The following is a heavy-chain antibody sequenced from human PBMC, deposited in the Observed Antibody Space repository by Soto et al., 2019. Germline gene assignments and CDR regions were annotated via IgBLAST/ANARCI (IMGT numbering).Heavy chain of an antibody. CDR3: AADITIFGVVFTYYYGMDV. CDR2: IVVGSGNT. V-gene: IGHV1-58*01. J-gene: IGHJ6*02. CDR1: GFTLTGAP. Sequence: LVKVSRKAAGFTLTGAPVQRRRQAREQRLEWIGWIVVGSGNTNYAQKFQERVTITRDMSTSTAYMELSSLRSEDTAVYYCAADITIFGVVFTYYYGMDVWGQGTTDTVS. D-gene: IGHD3-3*01.